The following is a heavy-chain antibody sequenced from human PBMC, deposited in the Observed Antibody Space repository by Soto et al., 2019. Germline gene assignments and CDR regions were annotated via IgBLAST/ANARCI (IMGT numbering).Heavy chain of an antibody. CDR2: IGGSGGST. D-gene: IGHD5-12*01. V-gene: IGHV3-23*01. J-gene: IGHJ4*02. Sequence: EVQLLESGGGLVQPGGSLRLSCAASGFTFSSYAMSWFRQAPGKGLEWFSAIGGSGGSTYYADSVKGRFTISRDNSKNTLYLQMNSLRAEDTAVYYCAKDIDGYNRPVDYWGQGTLVTVSS. CDR3: AKDIDGYNRPVDY. CDR1: GFTFSSYA.